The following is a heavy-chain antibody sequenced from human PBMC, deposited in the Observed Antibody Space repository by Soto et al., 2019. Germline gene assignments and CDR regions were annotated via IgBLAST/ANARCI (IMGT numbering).Heavy chain of an antibody. CDR2: IYSGGVT. Sequence: EVQLVESGGGLVQPGGSLRLSCAASGFTVSNNYMCWVRQAPGKGLEWVSLIYSGGVTHYADYVRGTLTISRDNSRNTLYLQMNSLRAEDTAVYYCANRGTTVTTSLWYWGQGTLVTGSS. V-gene: IGHV3-66*01. J-gene: IGHJ4*02. CDR1: GFTVSNNY. CDR3: ANRGTTVTTSLWY. D-gene: IGHD4-17*01.